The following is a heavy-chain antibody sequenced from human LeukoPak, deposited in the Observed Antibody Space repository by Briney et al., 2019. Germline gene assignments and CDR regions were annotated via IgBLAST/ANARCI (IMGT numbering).Heavy chain of an antibody. CDR1: GFTFSNYW. Sequence: GGSLRLSCAASGFTFSNYWMSWGRQAPGKGLEWVANIKQDGSEKDHVDSVNGRFTISRDNAKNSLYLQMNSLRAEDTAVYYCARVIGSYGDSAYWGQGTLVPVSS. V-gene: IGHV3-7*01. CDR2: IKQDGSEK. D-gene: IGHD1-26*01. J-gene: IGHJ4*02. CDR3: ARVIGSYGDSAY.